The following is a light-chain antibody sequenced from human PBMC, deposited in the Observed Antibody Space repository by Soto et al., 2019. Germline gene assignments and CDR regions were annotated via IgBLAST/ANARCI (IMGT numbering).Light chain of an antibody. CDR2: EVN. V-gene: IGLV2-14*01. Sequence: QSALTQPASVSGSPGQSITISCTGTSSGVGGYDYVSWYQLHPGKAPKLMVFEVNNRPSGVSYRFSGSKSGNTASLTISGLQAEDEADYFCSSYSISTAYLFGTGTKVPVL. CDR1: SSGVGGYDY. J-gene: IGLJ1*01. CDR3: SSYSISTAYL.